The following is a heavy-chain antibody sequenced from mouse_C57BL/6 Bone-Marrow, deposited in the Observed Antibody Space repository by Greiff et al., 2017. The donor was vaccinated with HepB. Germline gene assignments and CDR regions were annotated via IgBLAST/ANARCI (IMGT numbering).Heavy chain of an antibody. CDR2: IDPSDSYT. V-gene: IGHV1-50*01. J-gene: IGHJ2*01. CDR3: ARGDYDPFDY. D-gene: IGHD2-4*01. Sequence: QVQLQQPGAELVKPGASVKLSCKASGYTFTSYWMQWVKQRPGQGLEWIREIDPSDSYTNYNQKFKGKATLTVDTSSSTAYMQLSSLTSEDSAVYYCARGDYDPFDYWGQGTTLTVSS. CDR1: GYTFTSYW.